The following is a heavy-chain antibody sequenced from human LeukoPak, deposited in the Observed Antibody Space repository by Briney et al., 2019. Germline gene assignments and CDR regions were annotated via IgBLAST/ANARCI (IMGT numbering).Heavy chain of an antibody. CDR2: FDPEDGET. Sequence: ASVKVSCKVSGYTLTELSMHWVRQAPGKGLEWMGGFDPEDGETIYAQKFQGRVTMTEDTSTDTAYMELSSLRSEDTAVYYCATDSSGLEAFDIWGQGTMVTVSS. D-gene: IGHD3-22*01. J-gene: IGHJ3*02. CDR3: ATDSSGLEAFDI. CDR1: GYTLTELS. V-gene: IGHV1-24*01.